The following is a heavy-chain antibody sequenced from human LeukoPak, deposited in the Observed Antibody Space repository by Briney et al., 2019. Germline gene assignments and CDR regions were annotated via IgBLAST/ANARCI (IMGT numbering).Heavy chain of an antibody. CDR2: IYYSGST. D-gene: IGHD4-23*01. Sequence: PSETLSLTCTVSGGSISSYYWSWIRQPPGKGLEWIGYIYYSGSTNYNPSLKSRVTISVDTSKNQFSLKLSSVTAADTAVYYCASMYGGNSGYYYYYYMDVWGKGTTVTVSS. J-gene: IGHJ6*03. CDR3: ASMYGGNSGYYYYYYMDV. CDR1: GGSISSYY. V-gene: IGHV4-59*08.